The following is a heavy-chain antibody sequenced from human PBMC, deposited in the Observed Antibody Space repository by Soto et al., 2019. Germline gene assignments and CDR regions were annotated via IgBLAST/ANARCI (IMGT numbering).Heavy chain of an antibody. CDR1: GCTCSSYG. V-gene: IGHV3-21*01. CDR3: ARDPQLGNDAFDI. D-gene: IGHD6-13*01. J-gene: IGHJ3*02. CDR2: ISSSSSYI. Sequence: WGPLRVPWAAVGCTCSSYGGLRVRQATGKGLEWVSSISSSSSYIYYADSVKGRFTISRDNAKNSLYLQMNSLRAEDTAVYYCARDPQLGNDAFDIWGQGTMVTVSS.